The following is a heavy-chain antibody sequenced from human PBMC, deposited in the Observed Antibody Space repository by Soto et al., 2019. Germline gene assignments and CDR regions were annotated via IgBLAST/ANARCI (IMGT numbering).Heavy chain of an antibody. J-gene: IGHJ5*02. V-gene: IGHV3-33*01. Sequence: PGGSLRLSCAASGFTFSNYGMHWVRQSPGKGLEWVAVIWYDGSHKYYGDSVKGRFTISRDYSKNMLFLQMNSLRAEDTALYYCARDSDYGSNSGWLDPWGQGTLVTVSS. D-gene: IGHD4-17*01. CDR1: GFTFSNYG. CDR3: ARDSDYGSNSGWLDP. CDR2: IWYDGSHK.